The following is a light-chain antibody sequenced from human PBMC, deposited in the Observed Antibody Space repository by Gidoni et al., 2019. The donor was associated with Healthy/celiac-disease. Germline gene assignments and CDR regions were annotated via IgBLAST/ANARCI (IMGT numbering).Light chain of an antibody. V-gene: IGLV1-47*01. Sequence: QSVLTQPPSASGTPGPRVTISCSGSSSNIGSNFVYWYQQLPGTAPKLLIYRNNQRPSGFPDRFSGSKSDTSASLVISGLRSEDEADYYCAAWDDSLSGVVFGGGTKLTVL. CDR3: AAWDDSLSGVV. J-gene: IGLJ2*01. CDR2: RNN. CDR1: SSNIGSNF.